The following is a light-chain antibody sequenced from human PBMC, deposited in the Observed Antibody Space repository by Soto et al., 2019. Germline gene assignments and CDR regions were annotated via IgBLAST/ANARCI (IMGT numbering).Light chain of an antibody. CDR3: QQSYSTPPT. CDR1: QTIGRN. J-gene: IGKJ1*01. CDR2: TPS. V-gene: IGKV1-39*01. Sequence: DIQMTQSPASLSASIGDRVTISCRASQTIGRNLNWYQQKPGKAPTLLMFTPSSLQSGAPSRFSGSGSGTDFILTISSLQPEDFATYYCQQSYSTPPTFGQGTKVDIK.